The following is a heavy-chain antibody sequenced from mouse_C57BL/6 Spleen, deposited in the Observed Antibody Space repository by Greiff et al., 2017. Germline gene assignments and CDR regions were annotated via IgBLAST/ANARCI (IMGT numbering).Heavy chain of an antibody. V-gene: IGHV1-81*01. CDR2: IYPRSGNT. Sequence: VQRVESGAELARPGASVKLSCKASGYTFTSYGISWVKQRTGQGLEWIGEIYPRSGNTYYNEKFKGKATLTADKSSSTAYMELRSLTSEDSAVYFCARFITTVGFDYWGQGTTLTVSS. CDR1: GYTFTSYG. CDR3: ARFITTVGFDY. D-gene: IGHD1-1*01. J-gene: IGHJ2*01.